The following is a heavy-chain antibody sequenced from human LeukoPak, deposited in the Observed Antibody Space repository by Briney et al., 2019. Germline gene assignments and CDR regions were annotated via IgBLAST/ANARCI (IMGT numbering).Heavy chain of an antibody. Sequence: SETLSLTCTVSGASISSYYWTWIRQPPGKGLEWIGYLSYSGSTNYNPSLKSRVTISVDTSKKQFSLKLSSVTAADSAVYYCARRHVQYTSSSDPYYFDYWGQGFLVTVSS. CDR1: GASISSYY. CDR3: ARRHVQYTSSSDPYYFDY. V-gene: IGHV4-59*01. CDR2: LSYSGST. D-gene: IGHD6-6*01. J-gene: IGHJ4*02.